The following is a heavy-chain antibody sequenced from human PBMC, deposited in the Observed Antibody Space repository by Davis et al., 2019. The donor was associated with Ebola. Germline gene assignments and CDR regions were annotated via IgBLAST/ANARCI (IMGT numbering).Heavy chain of an antibody. V-gene: IGHV3-21*06. CDR1: GFVFDSYS. D-gene: IGHD3-10*01. Sequence: PGGSLRLSCEGSGFVFDSYSMNWVRQAPGKGLEWVSSISSSETHIKYADSVKGRFAIFRDNVKNTVYLLMNSLRAEDTAVYYCARAQSPILSDYYSSKYVMDVWGQGTTVTVSS. CDR2: ISSSETHI. CDR3: ARAQSPILSDYYSSKYVMDV. J-gene: IGHJ6*02.